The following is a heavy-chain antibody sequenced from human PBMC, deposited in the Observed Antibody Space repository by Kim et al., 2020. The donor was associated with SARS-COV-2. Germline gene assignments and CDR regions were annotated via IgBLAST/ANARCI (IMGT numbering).Heavy chain of an antibody. CDR1: GYTFTGYY. D-gene: IGHD2-21*02. CDR3: AREVTPTADSLDY. CDR2: INPNSGDT. Sequence: ASVKVSCKASGYTFTGYYVHWVRQAPRQGLEWVGWINPNSGDTMYAQKFQGRVTLTRDTSISTAYMELIRLRSDDTAVYFCAREVTPTADSLDYWGLGTLVTVSS. J-gene: IGHJ4*02. V-gene: IGHV1-2*02.